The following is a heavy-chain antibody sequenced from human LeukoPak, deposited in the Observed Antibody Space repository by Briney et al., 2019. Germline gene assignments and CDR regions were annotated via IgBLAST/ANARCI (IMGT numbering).Heavy chain of an antibody. CDR1: GFTVSSNY. V-gene: IGHV3-66*01. J-gene: IGHJ6*03. D-gene: IGHD3-22*01. Sequence: GGSLRLSCAASGFTVSSNYMSWVRQAPGKGLEWVSVIYSGGSTYYADSVKGRFTISRDNSKNTLYLQMNSLRAEDTAVYYCARAPVYYYDSSGYYRGWSYYMDVWGKGTTVTISS. CDR2: IYSGGST. CDR3: ARAPVYYYDSSGYYRGWSYYMDV.